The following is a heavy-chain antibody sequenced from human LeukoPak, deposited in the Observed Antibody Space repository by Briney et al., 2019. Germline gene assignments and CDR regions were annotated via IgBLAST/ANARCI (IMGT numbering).Heavy chain of an antibody. J-gene: IGHJ6*02. CDR1: GYTLTEVS. V-gene: IGHV1-24*01. CDR3: APPDIVVVPAAMRYYHYYGMDV. CDR2: FDPEEGET. D-gene: IGHD2-2*01. Sequence: GASEKVSFTVSGYTLTEVSMHWVRQAPGKGLEWMGGFDPEEGETIYAQKFQGRVTMTEDTATDTAYMELRSLRSEDTAVYYCAPPDIVVVPAAMRYYHYYGMDVGGQATTVTV.